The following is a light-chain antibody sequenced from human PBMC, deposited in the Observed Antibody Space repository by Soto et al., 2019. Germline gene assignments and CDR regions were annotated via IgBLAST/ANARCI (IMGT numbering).Light chain of an antibody. CDR2: YTS. CDR1: QYVGTR. CDR3: HQRQSWPRT. V-gene: IGKV3-11*01. J-gene: IGKJ1*01. Sequence: EIVLTQSPATLSSSPGETATLSCRASQYVGTRLAWYQHKPGQAPRLLIYYTSNMATGIPARFSGSGSGTDFTLTINSLAPEDFAIYYCHQRQSWPRTFGQGTKVDIK.